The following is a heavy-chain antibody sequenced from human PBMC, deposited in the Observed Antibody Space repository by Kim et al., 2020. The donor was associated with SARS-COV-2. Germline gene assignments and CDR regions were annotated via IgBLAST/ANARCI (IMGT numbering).Heavy chain of an antibody. V-gene: IGHV4-34*01. CDR3: ARGPGSFPNGWYFDL. D-gene: IGHD3-10*01. Sequence: SETLSLTCAVYGGSFSGYYWSWIRQPPGKGLEWIGEIHHSGSTNYNPSVKRRVTISIDTSKNQFSLKVNTVTAADTAAYYCARGPGSFPNGWYFDLWGRGTPVTVSS. J-gene: IGHJ2*01. CDR1: GGSFSGYY. CDR2: IHHSGST.